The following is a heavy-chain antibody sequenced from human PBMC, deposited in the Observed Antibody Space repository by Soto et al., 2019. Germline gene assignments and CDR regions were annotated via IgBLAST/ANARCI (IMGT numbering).Heavy chain of an antibody. D-gene: IGHD3-22*01. CDR3: AIGRTGSNGYYWA. CDR2: IIPVIGVG. CDR1: GNTLNTDT. V-gene: IGHV1-69*02. Sequence: QVQLVQSGAEVKKPGSSVKVSCKPSGNTLNTDTITWLRQAPGQGLEWMGRIIPVIGVGTYAQKFQDRVTMTADKSTTTVYREVTSLTSEDTATYYCAIGRTGSNGYYWAWGQGTQVTVS. J-gene: IGHJ5*02.